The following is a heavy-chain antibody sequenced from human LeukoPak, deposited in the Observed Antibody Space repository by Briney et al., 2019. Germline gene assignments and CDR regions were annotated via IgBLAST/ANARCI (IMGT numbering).Heavy chain of an antibody. D-gene: IGHD2-15*01. V-gene: IGHV3-30*04. Sequence: PGGSLRLSCAASGFTFSSYAMHWVRQAPGKGLDWVAVISYDGKHKFYADSVKGRFTISRDNSKNTLYLQMNSLRAEDTAVYYCAKGAGDIVVVVAAAATAPYYWGQGTLVTVSS. CDR3: AKGAGDIVVVVAAAATAPYY. J-gene: IGHJ4*02. CDR2: ISYDGKHK. CDR1: GFTFSSYA.